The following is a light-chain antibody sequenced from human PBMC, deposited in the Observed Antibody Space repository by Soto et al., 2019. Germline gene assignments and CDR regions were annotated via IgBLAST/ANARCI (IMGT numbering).Light chain of an antibody. J-gene: IGLJ1*01. CDR1: SSDVGGYNY. CDR3: SSYTSGTTRYV. V-gene: IGLV2-14*03. CDR2: DVS. Sequence: QSVLTQPASVSGSPGQSVTSSCTGTSSDVGGYNYVSWYQQNAGKAPKLTIYDVSNRPSGVSDRFSGSKSGNTASLTISGLQAEDEADYYCSSYTSGTTRYVFGTGTKVTVL.